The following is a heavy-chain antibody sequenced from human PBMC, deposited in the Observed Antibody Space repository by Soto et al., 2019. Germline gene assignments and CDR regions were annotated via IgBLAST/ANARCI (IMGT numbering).Heavy chain of an antibody. Sequence: AASVKVSCKASGYTFTSYGISWVRQAPGQGLEWMGWISAYNGNTNYAQKLQGRVTMTTDTSTSTAYMELRSLRSDDTAVYYCAREYCSGGSCYYYYYYYGMDVWGQGTTVTVSS. CDR1: GYTFTSYG. V-gene: IGHV1-18*01. CDR3: AREYCSGGSCYYYYYYYGMDV. D-gene: IGHD2-15*01. CDR2: ISAYNGNT. J-gene: IGHJ6*02.